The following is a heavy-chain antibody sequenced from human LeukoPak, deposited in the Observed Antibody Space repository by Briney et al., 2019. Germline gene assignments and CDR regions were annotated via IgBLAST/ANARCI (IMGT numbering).Heavy chain of an antibody. CDR1: GGSINNYY. Sequence: PSETLSLNCAISGGSINNYYWSWIRQPPGKGLEWIGYIYYSGTTNYSPSLNSRVNISLDTAKNQFSLRLSSVTAADTAVYYCARQTAKNVDTARFDSWGQGTLVTVSS. CDR3: ARQTAKNVDTARFDS. V-gene: IGHV4-59*08. CDR2: IYYSGTT. J-gene: IGHJ4*02. D-gene: IGHD5-18*01.